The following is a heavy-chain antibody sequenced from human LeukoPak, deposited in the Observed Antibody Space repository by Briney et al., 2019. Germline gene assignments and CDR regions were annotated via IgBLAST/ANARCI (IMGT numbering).Heavy chain of an antibody. V-gene: IGHV4-34*01. Sequence: SETLSLTCAVYGGSFSGYYWSWIRQPPGKGLEWIGEINHSGSTNYNPSLKSRVTISVDTSKNQSPLKLSSVTAADTAIYYCAREYGFMTTVFHAFDIWGQGTMVTVSS. CDR1: GGSFSGYY. CDR3: AREYGFMTTVFHAFDI. D-gene: IGHD4-17*01. CDR2: INHSGST. J-gene: IGHJ3*02.